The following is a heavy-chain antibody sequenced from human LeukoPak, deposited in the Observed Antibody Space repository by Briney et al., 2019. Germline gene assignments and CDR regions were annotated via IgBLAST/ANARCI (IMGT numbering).Heavy chain of an antibody. CDR2: IYYSGST. V-gene: IGHV4-59*12. CDR1: GGSISSYY. J-gene: IGHJ5*02. Sequence: SETLSLTCTVSGGSISSYYWSWIRQPPGKGLEWIGYIYYSGSTNYNPSLKSRVTISVDTSKNQFSLKLSSVTAADTAVYYCARDHDYGDSGGNWFDPWGQGTLVTVSS. CDR3: ARDHDYGDSGGNWFDP. D-gene: IGHD4-17*01.